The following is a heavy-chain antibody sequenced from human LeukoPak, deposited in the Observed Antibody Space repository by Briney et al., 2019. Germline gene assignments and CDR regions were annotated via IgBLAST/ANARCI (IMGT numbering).Heavy chain of an antibody. V-gene: IGHV5-51*01. J-gene: IGHJ5*02. Sequence: GESLKISCKGSGYSFTSYWIGWVRQMPGEGLEWMGIIYPGDSDTRYSPSFQGQVTISADKSISTAYLQWSSLKASDTAMYYCARVPVAAATTNWFDPWGQGTLVTVSS. CDR1: GYSFTSYW. CDR3: ARVPVAAATTNWFDP. D-gene: IGHD6-13*01. CDR2: IYPGDSDT.